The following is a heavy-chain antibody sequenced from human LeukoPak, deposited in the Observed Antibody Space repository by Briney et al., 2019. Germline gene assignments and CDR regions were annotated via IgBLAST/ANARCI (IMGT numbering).Heavy chain of an antibody. CDR1: GGSFSGYY. D-gene: IGHD2-2*02. V-gene: IGHV4-34*01. Sequence: SETLSLTCAVYGGSFSGYYWSWIRQPPGKGLEWIGEINHSGGTNYNPSLKSRVIISVDTSKNQYSLKLSSVTAADTAVYYCARGVYNCSITSCYSKDTYNWFDPWGQGTLVTVSS. CDR3: ARGVYNCSITSCYSKDTYNWFDP. J-gene: IGHJ5*02. CDR2: INHSGGT.